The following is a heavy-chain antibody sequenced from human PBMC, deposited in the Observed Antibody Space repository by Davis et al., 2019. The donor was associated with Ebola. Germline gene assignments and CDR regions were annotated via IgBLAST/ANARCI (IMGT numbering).Heavy chain of an antibody. V-gene: IGHV3-74*01. J-gene: IGHJ4*02. Sequence: PSETLSLTCAASGSTFSMYWMHWVRQGPGKGLVWVAHINNDGSDTNYADSVKGRFTISRDNAKNTLYLQMHNVRAEDTAVYYCARSNWPYYFDYWGQGTLVTVSS. D-gene: IGHD7-27*01. CDR3: ARSNWPYYFDY. CDR2: INNDGSDT. CDR1: GSTFSMYW.